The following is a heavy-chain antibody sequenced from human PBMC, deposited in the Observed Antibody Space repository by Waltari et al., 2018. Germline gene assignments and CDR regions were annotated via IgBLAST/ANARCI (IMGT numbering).Heavy chain of an antibody. CDR1: GGSLSGYY. D-gene: IGHD3-10*01. J-gene: IGHJ6*03. V-gene: IGHV4-34*01. Sequence: QVQIQQWGAGLLKPSETLSLTCGVSGGSLSGYYWTWIRQRPGKGLEWIGEINDRRNTNYAPSLKSRVTISLDTSKNQFSLKLTAVTAADTAIYYCARGHNYYGSGNFYYYYYYMDVWGTGTAVTVSS. CDR2: INDRRNT. CDR3: ARGHNYYGSGNFYYYYYYMDV.